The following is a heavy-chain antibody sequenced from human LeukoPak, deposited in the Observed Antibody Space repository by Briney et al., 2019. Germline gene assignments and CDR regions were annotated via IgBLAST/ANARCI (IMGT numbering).Heavy chain of an antibody. CDR2: ISYDGSNK. CDR1: RFTFSNYG. D-gene: IGHD4-17*01. CDR3: ARVSPNTVTTLQYFDY. V-gene: IGHV3-30*03. Sequence: PGKSLGLSCIASRFTFSNYGMHWVRQAPGKGLEWVAVISYDGSNKYYADSVKGRFTISRDNSKNTLYLQMNSLRAEDTAVYYCARVSPNTVTTLQYFDYWGQGTLVTVSS. J-gene: IGHJ4*02.